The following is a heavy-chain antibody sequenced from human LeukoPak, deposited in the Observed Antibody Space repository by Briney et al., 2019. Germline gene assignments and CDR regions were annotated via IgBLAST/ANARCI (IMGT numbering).Heavy chain of an antibody. D-gene: IGHD1-26*01. CDR1: GASISNYY. J-gene: IGHJ4*02. V-gene: IGHV4-4*09. CDR3: ARLGSYHDF. Sequence: SETLSLTCTVSGASISNYYWSWIRQTPEKGLEWMAHIHSGGGSSDYPPLISRLTLSIDTSRNQLSLKLPSVTAADTAGYFCARLGSYHDFWGQGALVTVSS. CDR2: IHSGGGS.